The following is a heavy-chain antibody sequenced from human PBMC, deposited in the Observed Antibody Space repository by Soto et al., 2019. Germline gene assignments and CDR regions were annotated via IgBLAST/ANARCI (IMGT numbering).Heavy chain of an antibody. CDR2: FYFTGST. Sequence: SETLSLTCSVSGGSISSSSYYWGWIRRPPGKGLEWIGSFYFTGSTYYNSSLKSRVTISVDTSTHQFSLKLTSVTAADTAVYYCARLGPGDYVANFDYWGQGTLATVSS. CDR1: GGSISSSSYY. CDR3: ARLGPGDYVANFDY. D-gene: IGHD3-10*02. J-gene: IGHJ4*02. V-gene: IGHV4-39*01.